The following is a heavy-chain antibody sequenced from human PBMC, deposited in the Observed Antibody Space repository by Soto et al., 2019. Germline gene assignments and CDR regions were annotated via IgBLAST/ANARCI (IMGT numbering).Heavy chain of an antibody. CDR3: ATMGTPATGLYFFDY. D-gene: IGHD2-15*01. V-gene: IGHV4-30-4*01. Sequence: SETLSLTWAVSGGSISSGHYYWSWIRQPPGKGLEWIGFISYSGSTYYSTSLKSRVTISVDTSKSQFSLNLSFVTAADTAVYYCATMGTPATGLYFFDYWGQGSLVTVSS. CDR2: ISYSGST. J-gene: IGHJ4*02. CDR1: GGSISSGHYY.